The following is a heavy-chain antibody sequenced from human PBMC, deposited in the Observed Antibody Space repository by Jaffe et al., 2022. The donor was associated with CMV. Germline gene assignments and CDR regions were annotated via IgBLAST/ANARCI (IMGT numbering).Heavy chain of an antibody. Sequence: QVQLQESGPGLVKPSETLSLTCTVSGDSVNRGSYCWTWIRQPPGKGLEWIGYIYYTGNINYNPSLKSRVTISVDTPKNQFSLKVTSVTAADTAVYYCARGGNYYGSGSSNWFDPWGPGTLVTVSS. D-gene: IGHD3-10*01. CDR1: GDSVNRGSYC. J-gene: IGHJ5*02. CDR3: ARGGNYYGSGSSNWFDP. V-gene: IGHV4-61*01. CDR2: IYYTGNI.